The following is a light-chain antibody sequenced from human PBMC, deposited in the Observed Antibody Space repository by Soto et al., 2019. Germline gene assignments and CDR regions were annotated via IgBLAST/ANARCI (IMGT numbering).Light chain of an antibody. V-gene: IGKV1-5*03. CDR1: QSISNW. J-gene: IGKJ2*01. Sequence: DIQMTQSPSTLSASVGDRVTITCRASQSISNWLAWYQQKPGKAPKLLNYKASNLESGVPSRFSGSGSGTEFTLTISSLQPDDFATYYCQQYNYFPYTFGQGTKLEIK. CDR3: QQYNYFPYT. CDR2: KAS.